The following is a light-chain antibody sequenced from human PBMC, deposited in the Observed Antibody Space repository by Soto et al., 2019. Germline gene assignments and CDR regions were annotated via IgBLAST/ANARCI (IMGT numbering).Light chain of an antibody. Sequence: DIVMTQSPLSLPVTPGEPASISCRSSQSLLYSNGYNYLDWYLQKPGQSPQLLIYLGSNRASGVPERFSGSGSGTDFTLKISRVEAEDVGVYYCMQALQTPPTFGGGTKVEIK. J-gene: IGKJ4*01. CDR3: MQALQTPPT. V-gene: IGKV2-28*01. CDR1: QSLLYSNGYNY. CDR2: LGS.